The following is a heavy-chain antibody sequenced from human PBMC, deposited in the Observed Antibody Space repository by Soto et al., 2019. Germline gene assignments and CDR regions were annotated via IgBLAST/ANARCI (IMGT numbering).Heavy chain of an antibody. CDR3: ASGRYCSSTSCYLAGFDP. J-gene: IGHJ5*02. CDR1: GGTFSSYT. V-gene: IGHV1-69*02. CDR2: IIPILGIA. Sequence: QVQLVQSGAEVKKPGSSVKVSCKASGGTFSSYTISRVRQAPGQGLEWMGRIIPILGIANYAQKFQGRVTITADKSTSTAYMELSSLRSEDTAVYYCASGRYCSSTSCYLAGFDPWGQGTLVTVSS. D-gene: IGHD2-2*01.